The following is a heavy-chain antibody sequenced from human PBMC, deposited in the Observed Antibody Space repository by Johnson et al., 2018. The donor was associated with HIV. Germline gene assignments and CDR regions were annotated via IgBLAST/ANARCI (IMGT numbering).Heavy chain of an antibody. CDR2: ISSSGSTI. CDR3: ASHYYGSGLEAFDI. Sequence: QVQLVESGGVLVKPGGSLRLSCAAPGFNFSDYYMSWIRQTPGKGLEWVSYISSSGSTIYYADSVKGRFTISRDNAKNSLYLQMNSLRAEDTAVYYCASHYYGSGLEAFDIWGQGTMVTVSS. V-gene: IGHV3-11*04. D-gene: IGHD3-10*01. CDR1: GFNFSDYY. J-gene: IGHJ3*02.